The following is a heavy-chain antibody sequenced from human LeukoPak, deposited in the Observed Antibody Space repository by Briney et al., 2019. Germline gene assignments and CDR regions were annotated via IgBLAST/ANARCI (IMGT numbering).Heavy chain of an antibody. Sequence: ASVKVSCKASGFTFSNYGISWLRQAPGQGLEWMGWVSFYNGNTNYAQKFQGRVTMTADTSTGTTYMEVSSLRFDDTAVYYCARERGDRDTFDIWGQGTMVTVSS. V-gene: IGHV1-18*01. CDR3: ARERGDRDTFDI. CDR2: VSFYNGNT. CDR1: GFTFSNYG. D-gene: IGHD7-27*01. J-gene: IGHJ3*02.